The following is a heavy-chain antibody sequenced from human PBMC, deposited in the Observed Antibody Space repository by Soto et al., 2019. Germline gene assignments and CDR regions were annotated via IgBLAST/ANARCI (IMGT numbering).Heavy chain of an antibody. J-gene: IGHJ4*02. CDR2: IIPIFGTA. Sequence: PAEVSCKASGGTFSSYASSWVRQAHGQGLEWMGGIIPIFGTANYAQKFQGRVTITADESTSTAYMELSSLRSEDTAVYYCARDYYDFWSGYYKVWGQGTLVTISS. CDR1: GGTFSSYA. D-gene: IGHD3-3*01. CDR3: ARDYYDFWSGYYKV. V-gene: IGHV1-69*13.